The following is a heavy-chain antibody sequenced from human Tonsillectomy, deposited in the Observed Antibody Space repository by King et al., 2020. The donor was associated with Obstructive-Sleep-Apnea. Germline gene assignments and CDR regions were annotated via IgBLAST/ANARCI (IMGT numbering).Heavy chain of an antibody. CDR2: IYNTGST. D-gene: IGHD4-23*01. J-gene: IGHJ3*02. V-gene: IGHV4-59*01. Sequence: VQLQESGPGLVKPSETLSLTCTVSGGSLSSYSWNWIRQPPGEGLEWFGYIYNTGSTNYNPSLKSRVTISIDTSKNQFSLKLSSVTAADTAVYYCARVWSTVVTNDAFDIWGQGTMVTVSS. CDR1: GGSLSSYS. CDR3: ARVWSTVVTNDAFDI.